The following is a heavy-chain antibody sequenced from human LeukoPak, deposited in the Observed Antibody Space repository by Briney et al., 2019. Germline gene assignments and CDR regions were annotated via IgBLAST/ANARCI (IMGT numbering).Heavy chain of an antibody. V-gene: IGHV3-7*01. CDR1: GLPFSTYW. CDR3: TRDSGLTGYDLLDY. J-gene: IGHJ4*02. CDR2: IKNDGSEK. D-gene: IGHD5-12*01. Sequence: GGSLRLSCAASGLPFSTYWITWVRQAPGKGLERVANIKNDGSEKYYVDSVKGRFTISRDNAENSLFLQMNSLRVEDTAIYYCTRDSGLTGYDLLDYWGQGTLVTVS.